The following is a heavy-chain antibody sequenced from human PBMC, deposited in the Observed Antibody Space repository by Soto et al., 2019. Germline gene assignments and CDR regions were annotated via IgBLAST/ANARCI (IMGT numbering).Heavy chain of an antibody. Sequence: SETLSLTCAVYGGSFSGYYWSWIRQPPGKGLEWIGEINHSGSTNYNPSLKSRVTISVDTSKNQFSLKLSSVTAADTAVYYCARSLDYGDPRFDYWGQGTLVTVSS. J-gene: IGHJ4*02. CDR1: GGSFSGYY. CDR2: INHSGST. D-gene: IGHD4-17*01. V-gene: IGHV4-34*01. CDR3: ARSLDYGDPRFDY.